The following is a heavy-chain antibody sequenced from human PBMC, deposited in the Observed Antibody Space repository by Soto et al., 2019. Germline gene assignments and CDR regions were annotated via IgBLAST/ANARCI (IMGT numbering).Heavy chain of an antibody. D-gene: IGHD6-6*01. V-gene: IGHV3-74*01. J-gene: IGHJ6*03. Sequence: SGGSLRLSCAASGFTFSSYWMHWVRQAPGKGLVWVSRINSDGSSTSYADSVKGRFTISRDNAKNTLYLQMNSLRAEDTAVYYCARGAWNIAARRYYYMDVWGKGTTVTVSS. CDR3: ARGAWNIAARRYYYMDV. CDR1: GFTFSSYW. CDR2: INSDGSST.